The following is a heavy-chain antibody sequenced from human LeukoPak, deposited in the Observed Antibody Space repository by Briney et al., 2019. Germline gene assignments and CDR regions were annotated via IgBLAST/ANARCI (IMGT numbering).Heavy chain of an antibody. CDR1: GFTFSSYG. V-gene: IGHV3-33*01. CDR2: IWYDGSNK. Sequence: GGSLRLSCAASGFTFSSYGMHWVRQAPGKGLEWVAVIWYDGSNKYYADSVKGRFTISRDNSKNTLYLQMNSLRAEDTAVYYCASGPGIVVVLDYWGQGTLVTVSS. CDR3: ASGPGIVVVLDY. D-gene: IGHD3-22*01. J-gene: IGHJ4*02.